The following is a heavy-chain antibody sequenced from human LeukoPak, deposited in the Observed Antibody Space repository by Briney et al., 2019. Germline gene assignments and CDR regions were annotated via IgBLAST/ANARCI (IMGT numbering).Heavy chain of an antibody. CDR2: ISGSGGST. CDR3: AKREGDLYSSSWYYFDY. Sequence: GGSLRLSCAASGFTFSSYGMSWVRQAPGKGLEWVSAISGSGGSTYYADSVKGRFTISRDNSKNTLYLQMNSLRAEDTAVYYCAKREGDLYSSSWYYFDYWGQGTLVTVSS. J-gene: IGHJ4*02. CDR1: GFTFSSYG. D-gene: IGHD6-13*01. V-gene: IGHV3-23*01.